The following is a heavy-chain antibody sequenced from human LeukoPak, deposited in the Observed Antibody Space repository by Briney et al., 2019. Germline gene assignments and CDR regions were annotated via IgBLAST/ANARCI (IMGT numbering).Heavy chain of an antibody. V-gene: IGHV3-21*01. CDR3: ARGDCSGGSCYSSWFDP. D-gene: IGHD2-15*01. J-gene: IGHJ5*02. Sequence: GGSLRLSCAASGFTFSSYSMNWVRQAPGKGLEWVSSISSSSSYIYYADSVKGRFTISRDNAKNSLYLQMNSLSAEDTAVYYCARGDCSGGSCYSSWFDPWGQGTLVTVSS. CDR1: GFTFSSYS. CDR2: ISSSSSYI.